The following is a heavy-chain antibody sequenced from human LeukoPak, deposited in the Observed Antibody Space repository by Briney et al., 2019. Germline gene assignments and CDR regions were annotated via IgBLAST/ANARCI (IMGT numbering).Heavy chain of an antibody. J-gene: IGHJ4*02. V-gene: IGHV1-69*13. D-gene: IGHD5-24*01. CDR2: IIPIFGTA. CDR3: ARIPSVRGMATIGYFDY. Sequence: ASVKVSCKASGGTFSSYAISWVRQAPGQGLEWMGGIIPIFGTANYAQKFQGRVTITADESTSTAYMELSSLRSEDTAVYYCARIPSVRGMATIGYFDYWGQGTLVTVSS. CDR1: GGTFSSYA.